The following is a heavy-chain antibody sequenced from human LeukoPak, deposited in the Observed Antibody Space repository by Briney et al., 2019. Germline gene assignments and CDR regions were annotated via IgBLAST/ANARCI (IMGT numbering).Heavy chain of an antibody. Sequence: EASVKVSCKASAYSFSSYLLHWVRQAPGQGLEWMGIIDPSGGSTGYAQKFQGRVTMTRDTSTSTVYMELSSLRSEDTAVYYCARDHPTMCYFDYWGQGTLVTVSS. V-gene: IGHV1-46*01. CDR3: ARDHPTMCYFDY. J-gene: IGHJ4*02. CDR2: IDPSGGST. D-gene: IGHD3-10*02. CDR1: AYSFSSYL.